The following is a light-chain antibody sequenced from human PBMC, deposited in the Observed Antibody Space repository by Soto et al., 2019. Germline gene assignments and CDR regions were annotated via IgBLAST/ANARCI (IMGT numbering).Light chain of an antibody. J-gene: IGLJ1*01. Sequence: ALTQPRSVSGSPGQSVTISCTGTSSDVGGYNYVSWYQQRPGKAPKLMIYDVSRRPSGVPGRFSGSKSGNTASLTISGLQADDEAEYFCCSHAASYTYVFGPGTKLTVL. CDR1: SSDVGGYNY. CDR2: DVS. V-gene: IGLV2-11*01. CDR3: CSHAASYTYV.